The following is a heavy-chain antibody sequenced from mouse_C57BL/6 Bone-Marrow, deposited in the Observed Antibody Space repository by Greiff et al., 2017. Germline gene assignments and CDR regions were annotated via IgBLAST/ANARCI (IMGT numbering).Heavy chain of an antibody. J-gene: IGHJ3*01. CDR3: AGLTGTHY. V-gene: IGHV1-81*01. D-gene: IGHD4-1*01. CDR1: GYTFTSYG. CDR2: IYPRSGNT. Sequence: QVQLQQSGAELARPGASVKLSCKASGYTFTSYGISWVKQSTGQGLEWIGVIYPRSGNTYYNEKFKGKATLTVDTSSSTAYMELRSLTFEYSAVYVCAGLTGTHYWGQGTLVTVSA.